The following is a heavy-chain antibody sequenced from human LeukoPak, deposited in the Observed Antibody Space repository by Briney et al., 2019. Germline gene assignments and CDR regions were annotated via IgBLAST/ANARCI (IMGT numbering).Heavy chain of an antibody. Sequence: SETLSLTCTVSGGSISSYYWSWLRQPPGKGLEWIGYIYYSGSTNYNPSLKSRVTISVDTSKNQFSLKLSSVTAADTAVYYCASKVVDDYGDFYFDYWGQGTLVTVSS. V-gene: IGHV4-59*01. D-gene: IGHD4-17*01. CDR1: GGSISSYY. J-gene: IGHJ4*02. CDR2: IYYSGST. CDR3: ASKVVDDYGDFYFDY.